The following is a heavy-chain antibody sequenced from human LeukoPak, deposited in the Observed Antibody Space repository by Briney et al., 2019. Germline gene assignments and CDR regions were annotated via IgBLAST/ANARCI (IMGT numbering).Heavy chain of an antibody. J-gene: IGHJ6*03. V-gene: IGHV3-30*02. CDR3: AKVTDDFWSGYSYYYYMDV. D-gene: IGHD3-3*01. Sequence: GGSLRLSCAASGFTFSSYGMHWVRQAPGKGLEWVAFIRYDGSNKYYADSVKGRFTISRDNSKNTLYLQMNSLRAEDTAVYYCAKVTDDFWSGYSYYYYMDVWGKGTTVIVSS. CDR1: GFTFSSYG. CDR2: IRYDGSNK.